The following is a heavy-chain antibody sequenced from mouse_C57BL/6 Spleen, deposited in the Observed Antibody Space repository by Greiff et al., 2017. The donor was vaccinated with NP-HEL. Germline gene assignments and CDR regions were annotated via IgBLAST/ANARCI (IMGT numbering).Heavy chain of an antibody. D-gene: IGHD1-1*01. J-gene: IGHJ3*01. V-gene: IGHV1-55*01. Sequence: VQLQQPGAELVKPGASVKMSCKASGYTFTSYWITWVKQRPGQGLEWIGDIYPGSGSTNYNEKFKSKATLTVDTSSSTAYMQLSSLTSEDSAVYYCAEAPDYYGSSSFAYWGQGTLVTVSA. CDR1: GYTFTSYW. CDR3: AEAPDYYGSSSFAY. CDR2: IYPGSGST.